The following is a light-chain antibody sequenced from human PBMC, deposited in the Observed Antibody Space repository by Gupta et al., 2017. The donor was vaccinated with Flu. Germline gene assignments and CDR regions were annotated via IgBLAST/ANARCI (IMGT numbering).Light chain of an antibody. CDR3: QQYGGSIT. Sequence: GERASRSCRASQSVSSNYLAWYQQKPGQAPRLLIYGASRRATGVPDRFSGSGSGTDFTLTISRLEPEDFAVYYCQQYGGSITFGGGTKVEIK. CDR2: GAS. V-gene: IGKV3-20*01. J-gene: IGKJ4*01. CDR1: QSVSSNY.